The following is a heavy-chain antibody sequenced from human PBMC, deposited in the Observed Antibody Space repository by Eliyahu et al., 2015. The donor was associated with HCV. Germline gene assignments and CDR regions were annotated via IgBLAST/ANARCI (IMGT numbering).Heavy chain of an antibody. D-gene: IGHD3-3*01. V-gene: IGHV3-21*01. J-gene: IGHJ4*02. CDR1: GFTFSSYS. CDR3: ARDWSGSDY. Sequence: EVQLVESGGGLVKPGGSLXLSCAASGFTFSSYSMNWVRQAPGKGLEWVSSITSSSTYIYYADSVKARFAISRDNAKNSLYLQMNSLRAEDTAVYYCARDWSGSDYWGQGTLVTVSS. CDR2: ITSSSTYI.